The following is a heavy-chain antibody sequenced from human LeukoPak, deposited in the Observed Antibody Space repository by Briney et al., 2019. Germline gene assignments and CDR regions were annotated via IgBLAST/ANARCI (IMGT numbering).Heavy chain of an antibody. J-gene: IGHJ4*02. CDR3: ARGHLLSLDY. Sequence: ASVKVSCKASGYTFTNYGITWVRQAPGQGLEWMGWVSGNNGLTKYAQTLQGRVTMTTDTSTNTAYMELRSLRSDDTAVYYCARGHLLSLDYWGQGTLVTVSS. V-gene: IGHV1-18*04. CDR2: VSGNNGLT. CDR1: GYTFTNYG.